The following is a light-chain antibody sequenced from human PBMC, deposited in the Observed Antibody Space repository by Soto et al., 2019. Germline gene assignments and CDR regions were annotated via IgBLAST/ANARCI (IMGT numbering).Light chain of an antibody. J-gene: IGLJ1*01. V-gene: IGLV2-8*01. Sequence: QSALTQPPSASGSPGQSVTISCTGTSSDVGGYTYVSWYQQHPGKAPKLMIYEVSKRPSGVPDRFPGSKSGNTASLTVSGLQAEDEADYYCSSYAGITPYVFGTGTKVTVL. CDR1: SSDVGGYTY. CDR3: SSYAGITPYV. CDR2: EVS.